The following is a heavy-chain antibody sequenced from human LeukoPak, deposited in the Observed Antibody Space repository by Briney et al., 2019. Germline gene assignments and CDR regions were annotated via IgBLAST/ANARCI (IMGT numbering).Heavy chain of an antibody. CDR2: IYYSGST. Sequence: SETQSLTCTVSGGSISSYYWSWIRQPPGKGLEWIGYIYYSGSTNYNPSLKSRVTISVDTSKNQFSLKLSPVTAADTAVYYCAARRLYYFDYGGQGTLVTVSS. J-gene: IGHJ4*02. D-gene: IGHD2/OR15-2a*01. CDR1: GGSISSYY. V-gene: IGHV4-59*03. CDR3: AARRLYYFDY.